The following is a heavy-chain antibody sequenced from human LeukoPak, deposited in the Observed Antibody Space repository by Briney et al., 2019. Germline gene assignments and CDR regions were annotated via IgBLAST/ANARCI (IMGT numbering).Heavy chain of an antibody. D-gene: IGHD4-23*01. J-gene: IGHJ4*02. CDR3: ARANYGGNPDY. Sequence: PSETLSLTCTVSGGSISTYYWSWIRQPPGKELEWIGYIHYSGSTNYKPSLKSRVTISVETSKNQFSLRLSSVTAADTAVYYCARANYGGNPDYWGQGTLVTVSS. CDR2: IHYSGST. CDR1: GGSISTYY. V-gene: IGHV4-59*01.